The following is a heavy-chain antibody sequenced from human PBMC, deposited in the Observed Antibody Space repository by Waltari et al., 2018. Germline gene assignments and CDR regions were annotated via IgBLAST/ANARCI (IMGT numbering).Heavy chain of an antibody. J-gene: IGHJ4*02. CDR1: GFTVSRNY. CDR3: ARTYYYDSSGYIQAFFDY. CDR2: IYSGGST. Sequence: EVQLVESGGGLIQPGGSLRLSCAASGFTVSRNYMSWFRQAPRKGLEWVSVIYSGGSTYYADSVKGRFTISRDNSKNTLYLQMNSLRAEDTAVYYCARTYYYDSSGYIQAFFDYWGQGTLVTVSS. V-gene: IGHV3-53*01. D-gene: IGHD3-22*01.